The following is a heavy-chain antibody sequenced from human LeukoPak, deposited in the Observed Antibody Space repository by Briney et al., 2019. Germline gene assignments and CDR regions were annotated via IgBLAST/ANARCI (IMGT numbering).Heavy chain of an antibody. CDR2: IKQDGSET. D-gene: IGHD6-19*01. J-gene: IGHJ4*02. V-gene: IGHV3-7*01. CDR3: ARWRSAWSEFDY. CDR1: GFTFSSYS. Sequence: GGSLRLSCAASGFTFSSYSMNWVRQAPGKGLEWVANIKQDGSETEYVDSVKGRFIISRDNAKNSLFLQMNSLRAEDTAVYYCARWRSAWSEFDYWGQGTLVTVSS.